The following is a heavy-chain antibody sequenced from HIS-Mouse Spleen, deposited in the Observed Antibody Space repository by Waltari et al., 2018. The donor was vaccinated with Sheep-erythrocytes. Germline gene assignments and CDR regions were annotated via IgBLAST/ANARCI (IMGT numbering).Heavy chain of an antibody. D-gene: IGHD7-27*01. J-gene: IGHJ3*02. CDR1: GFTFSSYG. Sequence: QVQLVESGGGVVQPGRSLRLSCAASGFTFSSYGMHWVRQAQGKGLEWVAVISYDGSNKYYADSVKGRFTISRDNSKNTLYLQMNSLRAEDTAVYYCAKDPANWDAFDIWGQGTMVTVSS. CDR2: ISYDGSNK. CDR3: AKDPANWDAFDI. V-gene: IGHV3-30*18.